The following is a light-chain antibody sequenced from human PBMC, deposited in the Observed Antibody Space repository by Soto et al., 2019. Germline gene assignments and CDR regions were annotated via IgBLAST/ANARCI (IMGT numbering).Light chain of an antibody. J-gene: IGKJ1*01. CDR2: DAS. CDR1: QSVSNF. V-gene: IGKV3-20*01. CDR3: QQYGSSPRT. Sequence: EIVLTQSPATLSLSPGERATLSCRASQSVSNFLAWYQQKPGQAPRLLIYDASSRATGIPDRFSGSGSGTDFTLTISRLEPEDFAVYYCQQYGSSPRTFGQGTKVEIK.